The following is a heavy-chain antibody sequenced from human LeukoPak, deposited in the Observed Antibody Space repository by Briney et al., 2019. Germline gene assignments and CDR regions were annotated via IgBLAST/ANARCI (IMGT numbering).Heavy chain of an antibody. CDR2: IYYSGSA. D-gene: IGHD2/OR15-2a*01. Sequence: PSETLSLTCTVSGDSIGNYYWSWIRQPPGKGLEWIGYIYYSGSANYNPSLKSRVTISVDTSKNQFSLKLSSVTAADTAVYYGASRPLSSYYFDYWGQGTLVTVSS. CDR1: GDSIGNYY. V-gene: IGHV4-59*08. CDR3: ASRPLSSYYFDY. J-gene: IGHJ4*02.